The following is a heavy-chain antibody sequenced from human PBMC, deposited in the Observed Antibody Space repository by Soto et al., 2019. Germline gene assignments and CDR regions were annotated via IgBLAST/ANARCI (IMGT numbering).Heavy chain of an antibody. CDR3: ARDTGYTFGSLNY. V-gene: IGHV1-3*01. CDR1: GYTFTDYA. J-gene: IGHJ4*02. Sequence: HVELVQSGADVKKPGASVTISCKASGYTFTDYALHWVRQATGQRLEWMGWMNAGVGNTLYSQKFQSRITITRDTSASTAYIELNSLKSEDTAIYYCARDTGYTFGSLNYWGPGTLVTVSS. D-gene: IGHD5-18*01. CDR2: MNAGVGNT.